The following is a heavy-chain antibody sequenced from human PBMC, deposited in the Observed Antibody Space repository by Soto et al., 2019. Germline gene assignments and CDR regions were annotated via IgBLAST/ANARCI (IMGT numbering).Heavy chain of an antibody. CDR1: GGSISSGGYY. CDR3: ARDLADTAMEPYYYYGMDV. D-gene: IGHD5-18*01. Sequence: PSETLSLTCTVSGGSISSGGYYWSWIRQHPGKGLEWIGYIYYSGSTYYNPSLKSRVTISVDTSKNQFSLKLSSVTAADTAVYYCARDLADTAMEPYYYYGMDVWGQGTTVTVSS. J-gene: IGHJ6*02. V-gene: IGHV4-31*03. CDR2: IYYSGST.